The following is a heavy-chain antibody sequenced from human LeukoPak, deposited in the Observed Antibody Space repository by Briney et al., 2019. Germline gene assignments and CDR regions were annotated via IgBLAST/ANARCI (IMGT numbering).Heavy chain of an antibody. CDR2: INHSGST. D-gene: IGHD2-15*01. V-gene: IGHV4-34*01. CDR3: ARGRSVDF. Sequence: SGTLSLTCAVYGGSFSGYYWSWIRQPPGKGLEWIGEINHSGSTNYNPSLKRRVTISVDTSKNQFSLKLSSVTAADTAVYYCARGRSVDFWGQGTLVTVSS. J-gene: IGHJ4*02. CDR1: GGSFSGYY.